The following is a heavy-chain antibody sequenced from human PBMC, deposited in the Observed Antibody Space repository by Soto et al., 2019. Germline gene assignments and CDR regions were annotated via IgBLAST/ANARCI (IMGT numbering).Heavy chain of an antibody. CDR1: GFTFSSYS. V-gene: IGHV3-21*01. CDR3: VRGEVIGQHAIGAPMDF. CDR2: ISSNSGYI. Sequence: EVQLVESGGGLVKPGGSLTLSCEASGFTFSSYSMNWVRQAPGKGLEWVSSISSNSGYIYYADSVKGRFTISRDNAKNSLYLQVNSQRADETDAYFCVRGEVIGQHAIGAPMDFWGQGTTVTVSS. D-gene: IGHD2-21*01. J-gene: IGHJ6*02.